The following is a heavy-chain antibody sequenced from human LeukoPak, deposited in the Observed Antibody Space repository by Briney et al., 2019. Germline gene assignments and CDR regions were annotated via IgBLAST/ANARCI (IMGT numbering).Heavy chain of an antibody. CDR1: GYIFRSHG. CDR3: ARALSDDFWSFYQDY. CDR2: ISAYNGKT. D-gene: IGHD3-3*01. Sequence: ASVKVSCKASGYIFRSHGISWVRQAPGQGLEWMGWISAYNGKTNYAQKVQGRVTLTTDTSTSTAYMEMRGLVSDDTAVYYCARALSDDFWSFYQDYWGRGTLLIVSP. J-gene: IGHJ4*02. V-gene: IGHV1-18*01.